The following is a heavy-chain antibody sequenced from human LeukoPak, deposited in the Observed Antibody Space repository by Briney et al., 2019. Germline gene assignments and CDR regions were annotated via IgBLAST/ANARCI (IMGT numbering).Heavy chain of an antibody. CDR3: ARDTYDSSGYPTSAGY. CDR2: ISAYNGNT. V-gene: IGHV1-18*01. CDR1: GYTFTTYG. Sequence: GASVKVSCKASGYTFTTYGISWVRQAPGQGLEWMGWISAYNGNTNYAQKLQGRVTMTTDTSTSTAYMELRSLRSDDTAVYYCARDTYDSSGYPTSAGYWGQGTLVTVSS. J-gene: IGHJ4*02. D-gene: IGHD3-22*01.